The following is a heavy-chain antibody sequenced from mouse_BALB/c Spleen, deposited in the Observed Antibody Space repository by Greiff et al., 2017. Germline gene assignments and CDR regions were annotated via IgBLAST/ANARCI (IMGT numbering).Heavy chain of an antibody. J-gene: IGHJ4*01. V-gene: IGHV5-17*02. CDR2: ISSGSSTI. CDR1: GFTFSSFG. D-gene: IGHD2-1*01. Sequence: EVQGVESGGGLVQPGGSRKLSCAASGFTFSSFGMHWVRQAPEKGLEWVAYISSGSSTIYYPDSVKGRFTISRDNAKNTLYLQMSSLRSEDTAMYYCARHRHQNGNPGGLDYWGQGTSVTVSS. CDR3: ARHRHQNGNPGGLDY.